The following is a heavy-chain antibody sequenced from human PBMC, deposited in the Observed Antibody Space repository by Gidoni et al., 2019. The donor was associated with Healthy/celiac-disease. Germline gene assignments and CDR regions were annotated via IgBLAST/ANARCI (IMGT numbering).Heavy chain of an antibody. J-gene: IGHJ6*02. CDR2: INPNSGGT. CDR1: GSTFTGYY. CDR3: ARDVGCSSTSCYHYYYYGMDV. D-gene: IGHD2-2*01. Sequence: QVQLVQSGAEVTKPGASVKVSCKASGSTFTGYYMHWGRQAPGQGLEWMGWINPNSGGTNNAQKFQGRVTMTRETSISTAYMELSRLRSDDTAWYYCARDVGCSSTSCYHYYYYGMDVWGQGTTVTVSS. V-gene: IGHV1-2*02.